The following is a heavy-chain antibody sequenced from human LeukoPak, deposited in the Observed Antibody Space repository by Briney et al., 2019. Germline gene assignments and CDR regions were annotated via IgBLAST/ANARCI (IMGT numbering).Heavy chain of an antibody. CDR2: INHSGST. CDR1: GGSFSGYY. J-gene: IGHJ3*02. Sequence: SETLSLTCTVYGGSFSGYYWSWIRQPPGKGLEWIGEINHSGSTNYNPSLKSRVTISVDTSKNQFSLKLSSVTAADTAVYFCARGPYSYDSSGAFDIWGQGTMVTVSS. CDR3: ARGPYSYDSSGAFDI. D-gene: IGHD3-22*01. V-gene: IGHV4-34*01.